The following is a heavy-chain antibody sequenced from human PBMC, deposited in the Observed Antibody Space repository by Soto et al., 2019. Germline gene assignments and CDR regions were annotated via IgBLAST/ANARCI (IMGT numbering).Heavy chain of an antibody. CDR2: ISAYNGNT. V-gene: IGHV1-18*01. Sequence: GASVTVSCQASGYTFTSYGISWVRQAPGQGLEWMGWISAYNGNTNYAQKLQGRVTMTTDTSTSTAYMELRSLRSDDTAVYYCARDLVYDSSGSDAFDIWGQGTMVTVSS. CDR1: GYTFTSYG. CDR3: ARDLVYDSSGSDAFDI. J-gene: IGHJ3*02. D-gene: IGHD3-22*01.